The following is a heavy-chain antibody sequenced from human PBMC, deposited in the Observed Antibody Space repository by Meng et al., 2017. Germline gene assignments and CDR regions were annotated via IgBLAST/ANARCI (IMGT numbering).Heavy chain of an antibody. Sequence: QVQLQESGPGLVKPSQTLSLTCTFSGGSISSGGYYWSWIRQHPGKGLEWIGYIYYSGSTYYNPSLKSRVTISVDTSKNQFSLKLSSVTAADTAVYYCARVSPSMVRRHSSFDYWGQGTLVTVSS. D-gene: IGHD3-10*01. CDR1: GGSISSGGYY. CDR2: IYYSGST. J-gene: IGHJ4*02. V-gene: IGHV4-31*03. CDR3: ARVSPSMVRRHSSFDY.